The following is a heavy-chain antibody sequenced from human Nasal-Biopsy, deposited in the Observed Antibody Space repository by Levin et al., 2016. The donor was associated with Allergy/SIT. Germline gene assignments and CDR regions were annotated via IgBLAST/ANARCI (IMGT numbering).Heavy chain of an antibody. CDR1: GVSINDGGFH. CDR3: AQGRSDALFFAH. D-gene: IGHD2-15*01. V-gene: IGHV4-31*03. J-gene: IGHJ4*02. CDR2: ISDTGRA. Sequence: SETLSLTCTVSGVSINDGGFHWTWIRHRPGMGLEWIGYISDTGRAFYSPPLQGRLSMTLDTSINKFSLRLTSVTAADTAIYFCAQGRSDALFFAHWGQGTPVSVSS.